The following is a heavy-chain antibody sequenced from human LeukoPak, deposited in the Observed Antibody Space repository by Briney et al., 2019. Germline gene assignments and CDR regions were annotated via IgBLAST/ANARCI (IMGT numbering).Heavy chain of an antibody. D-gene: IGHD2-2*01. V-gene: IGHV3-43*01. J-gene: IGHJ6*03. Sequence: GGSLRLSCAASGFTFSSYAMNWVRQAPGKGLEWVSLISWDGGSTYYADSVKGRFTISRDNSKNSLYLQMNSLRTEDTALYYCAKDGDCSSTSCYRYYYYYMDVWGKGTTVTVSS. CDR3: AKDGDCSSTSCYRYYYYYMDV. CDR2: ISWDGGST. CDR1: GFTFSSYA.